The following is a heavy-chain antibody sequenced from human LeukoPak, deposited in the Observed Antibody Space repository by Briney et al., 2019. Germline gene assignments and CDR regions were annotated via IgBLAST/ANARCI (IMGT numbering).Heavy chain of an antibody. CDR2: IRPMNSDV. Sequence: GESLKISCKGSGYNFNTYWVAWVRQLPGKGLEWMGIIRPMNSDVRYSPSFQGQVTISAGRPINTAYLQWSSLTASDTAMYYCASRPFETTVVPWDFYWGQGTQVTVSS. D-gene: IGHD4-23*01. V-gene: IGHV5-51*04. CDR3: ASRPFETTVVPWDFY. J-gene: IGHJ4*02. CDR1: GYNFNTYW.